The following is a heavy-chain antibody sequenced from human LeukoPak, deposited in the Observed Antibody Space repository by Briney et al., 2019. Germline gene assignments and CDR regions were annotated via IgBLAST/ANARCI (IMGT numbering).Heavy chain of an antibody. CDR1: GFTYSSYS. J-gene: IGHJ4*02. CDR3: ARTIEWELPYYFDY. V-gene: IGHV3-21*01. D-gene: IGHD1-26*01. CDR2: ISSSSSYI. Sequence: PGGSLRLSCAASGFTYSSYSMNWVHQAPGKALEWVSSISSSSSYIYYADSVKGRFTISRDNAKNSLYLQMNSLRAEDTAVYYCARTIEWELPYYFDYWGQGTLVTVSS.